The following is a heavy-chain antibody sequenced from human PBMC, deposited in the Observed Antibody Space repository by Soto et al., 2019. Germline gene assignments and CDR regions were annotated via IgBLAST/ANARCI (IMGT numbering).Heavy chain of an antibody. D-gene: IGHD2-15*01. Sequence: GESLKISCQGSGYSFNTYWIGWVRQMPGKGLEWMGIIYPGDSDTRYIPSLQGQVTISADKSISTASLQWSSLKASDTAIYYCARLRYCSGGSCYPDLWGRGTLVTVSS. J-gene: IGHJ2*01. CDR2: IYPGDSDT. CDR3: ARLRYCSGGSCYPDL. CDR1: GYSFNTYW. V-gene: IGHV5-51*01.